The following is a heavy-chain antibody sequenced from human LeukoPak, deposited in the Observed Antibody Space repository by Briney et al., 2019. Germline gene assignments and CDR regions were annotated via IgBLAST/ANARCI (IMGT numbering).Heavy chain of an antibody. CDR2: IYSGGST. CDR3: ARERGSSSPLEFDY. Sequence: TGGSLRLSCAASGFIVSSNYMSWVRQAPGKGLEWVSVIYSGGSTYYADSVKGRFTISRDNSKNTLYLQMNSLRAEDTAVYYCARERGSSSPLEFDYWGQGTLVTVSS. V-gene: IGHV3-66*01. CDR1: GFIVSSNY. D-gene: IGHD6-6*01. J-gene: IGHJ4*02.